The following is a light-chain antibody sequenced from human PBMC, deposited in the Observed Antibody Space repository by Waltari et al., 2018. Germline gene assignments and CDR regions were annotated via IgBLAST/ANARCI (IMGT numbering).Light chain of an antibody. Sequence: QSALTQPASVSGSPGQSITVSCTGTSTDVGTYNSVSWYQTRPGKAPKLLISEVSNRPSGVFGRYSVTKSGDTASLTSSRLQPEDEAHYHCTSFTNRGSWEFGGETKLTVL. CDR1: STDVGTYNS. J-gene: IGLJ3*02. CDR2: EVS. CDR3: TSFTNRGSWE. V-gene: IGLV2-14*01.